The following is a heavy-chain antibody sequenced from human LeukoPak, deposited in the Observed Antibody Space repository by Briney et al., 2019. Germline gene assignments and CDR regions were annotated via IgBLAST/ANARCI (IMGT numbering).Heavy chain of an antibody. CDR2: ISGSGGST. CDR3: AKEFVVVPAAKGYYNWFDP. D-gene: IGHD2-2*01. J-gene: IGHJ5*02. V-gene: IGHV3-23*01. CDR1: GFTFSSYA. Sequence: PGGSLRLSCAASGFTFSSYAMSWVRQAPGKGLEWVSAISGSGGSTYYADSVKGRFTISRDNSKNTLYLQMNSLRAEDTAVYHCAKEFVVVPAAKGYYNWFDPWGQGTLVTVSS.